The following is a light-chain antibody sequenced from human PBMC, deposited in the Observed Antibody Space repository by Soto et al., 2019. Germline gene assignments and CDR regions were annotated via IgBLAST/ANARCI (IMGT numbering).Light chain of an antibody. CDR1: QGLSNY. J-gene: IGKJ1*01. Sequence: AIRMTQSPSSLSASTGDRVTITCRASQGLSNYLAWYQQKPGKPPNLLIYAASTLQSGVPSRFSGSGSGTDFTLTISCLQSEDFATYYCQQYYNYPWTFGPGTKLEIK. CDR3: QQYYNYPWT. CDR2: AAS. V-gene: IGKV1-8*01.